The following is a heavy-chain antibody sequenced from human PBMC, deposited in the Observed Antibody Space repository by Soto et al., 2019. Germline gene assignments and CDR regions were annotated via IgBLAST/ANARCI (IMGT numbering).Heavy chain of an antibody. CDR3: ARGSRGVRFDP. CDR1: GYTFTRYD. CDR2: MNPNNGNA. Sequence: ASVKVSCKASGYTFTRYDINWGRQATGQGLEWMGWMNPNNGNAGHALKFQGRVTMTRNTSISTAYMELGSLRSEDTAMYYCARGSRGVRFDPWGQGTLVTVSS. J-gene: IGHJ5*02. V-gene: IGHV1-8*01. D-gene: IGHD3-10*01.